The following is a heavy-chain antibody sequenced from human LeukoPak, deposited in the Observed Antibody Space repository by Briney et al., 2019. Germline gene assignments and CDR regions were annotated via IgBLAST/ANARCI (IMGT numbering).Heavy chain of an antibody. J-gene: IGHJ4*02. D-gene: IGHD2-15*01. Sequence: GGSLRLSCAASGFTFSSYSMNWVRQAPGKGLEWVSSISSSSSYIYYADSVKGRFTISRDNAKNSLYLQMNSLRAEDTAVYYCVGCSGGTCSDFDYWGRGTLVTVSS. V-gene: IGHV3-21*01. CDR3: VGCSGGTCSDFDY. CDR2: ISSSSSYI. CDR1: GFTFSSYS.